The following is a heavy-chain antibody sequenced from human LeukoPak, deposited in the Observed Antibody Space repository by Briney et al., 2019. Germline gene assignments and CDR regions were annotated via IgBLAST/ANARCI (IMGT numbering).Heavy chain of an antibody. D-gene: IGHD6-13*01. J-gene: IGHJ4*02. Sequence: GGSLRLSCAASGFTFSSYAMSWVRQAPGKGLEWVSAISGSGGSTYYADSVKGRFTISRDNSKNTLYLQMNSLRAEDTAVYYCAKGLRIGYSSSWPYFDYWGQGTLVTVSS. V-gene: IGHV3-23*01. CDR1: GFTFSSYA. CDR2: ISGSGGST. CDR3: AKGLRIGYSSSWPYFDY.